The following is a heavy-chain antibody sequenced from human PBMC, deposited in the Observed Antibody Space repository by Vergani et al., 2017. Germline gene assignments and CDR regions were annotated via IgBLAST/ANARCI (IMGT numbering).Heavy chain of an antibody. Sequence: QVQLVQSGPEVKRPGASVKVSCKTSGYTFFNYGVNWIRRAPGQGFEWLGWIRADTGDTKYSERLQDRVTLTTDSSTNKAYMELRSLKSDDTAVYYCARDGTYYYGSGSFYLFDYWGQGTLVTVSS. D-gene: IGHD3-10*01. CDR1: GYTFFNYG. V-gene: IGHV1-18*04. CDR2: IRADTGDT. CDR3: ARDGTYYYGSGSFYLFDY. J-gene: IGHJ4*02.